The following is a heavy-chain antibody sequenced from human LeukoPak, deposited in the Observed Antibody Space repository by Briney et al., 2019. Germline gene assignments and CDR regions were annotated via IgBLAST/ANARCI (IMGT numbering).Heavy chain of an antibody. CDR2: IYYSGST. CDR1: GGSISSYY. J-gene: IGHJ5*02. V-gene: IGHV4-59*01. CDR3: ARGDRYSSSWFPFDP. Sequence: SETLSLTCTVSGGSISSYYWSWIRQPPGKGLEWIGYIYYSGSTNYNPSLKSRVTISVDTSKNQFSLKLSSVTAADTAVYYCARGDRYSSSWFPFDPWGQGTPVTVSS. D-gene: IGHD6-13*01.